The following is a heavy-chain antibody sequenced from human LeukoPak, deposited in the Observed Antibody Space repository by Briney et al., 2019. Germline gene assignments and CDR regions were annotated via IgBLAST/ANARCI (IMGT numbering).Heavy chain of an antibody. J-gene: IGHJ4*02. CDR1: GGTFSSYA. D-gene: IGHD1-26*01. CDR2: IIPIFGTA. CDR3: ARDRVVGATVYTFDY. Sequence: SVKVSCEASGGTFSSYAISWVRQAPGQGLEWMGGIIPIFGTANYAQKFQGRVTITADKSTNTAYMELSSLRSEDTAVYYCARDRVVGATVYTFDYWGQGTLVTVSS. V-gene: IGHV1-69*06.